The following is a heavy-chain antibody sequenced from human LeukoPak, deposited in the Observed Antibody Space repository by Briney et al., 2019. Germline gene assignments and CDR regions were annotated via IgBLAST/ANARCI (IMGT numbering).Heavy chain of an antibody. CDR1: GFTFSSHA. D-gene: IGHD5-18*01. CDR3: AKYPSIIYGYPYYYYMDV. V-gene: IGHV3-23*01. J-gene: IGHJ6*03. CDR2: MSGSGGST. Sequence: QSGGSLRLSCAGSGFTFSSHAMSWVRQAPGKGLEWVSAMSGSGGSTYYADSVKGRFTISRDNSKNTLYLQMNSLRAEDTAVYYCAKYPSIIYGYPYYYYMDVWGKGTTVTISS.